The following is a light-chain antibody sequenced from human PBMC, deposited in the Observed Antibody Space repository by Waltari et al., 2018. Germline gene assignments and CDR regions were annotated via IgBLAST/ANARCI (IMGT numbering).Light chain of an antibody. CDR1: SLGTYF. J-gene: IGLJ3*02. CDR3: QSRDSSANGV. Sequence: SSELTQDPAVSVALGQTVSITCPGDSLGTYFSTWYQQKRGQAPVLVFYGENNRPSGIPDRFSASRSGNTASLIITGAQAEDEADYYCQSRDSSANGVFGGGTKLTVL. V-gene: IGLV3-19*01. CDR2: GEN.